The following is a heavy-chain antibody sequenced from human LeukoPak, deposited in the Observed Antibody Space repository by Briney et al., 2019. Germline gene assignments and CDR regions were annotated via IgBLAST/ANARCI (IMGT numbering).Heavy chain of an antibody. D-gene: IGHD6-13*01. V-gene: IGHV3-23*01. Sequence: GGSLRLSCAASTSMFSSYAMTWVRQAPGKGLQWISTITGSGSRIYYADSVKGRFTLSSDNSKNTLHLQMNSLGAEDTAVYYCAGGEGAAGIYDAFDFWGQGTLVTVSS. CDR2: ITGSGSRI. CDR1: TSMFSSYA. CDR3: AGGEGAAGIYDAFDF. J-gene: IGHJ3*01.